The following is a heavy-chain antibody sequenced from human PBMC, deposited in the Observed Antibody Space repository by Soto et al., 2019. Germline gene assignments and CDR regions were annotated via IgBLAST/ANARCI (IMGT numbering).Heavy chain of an antibody. CDR1: GFTFRTYW. CDR3: ARDVESGSSQYYYYYYGMDV. D-gene: IGHD1-26*01. J-gene: IGHJ6*02. V-gene: IGHV3-74*01. CDR2: IDAAGSVT. Sequence: GGSLRLSCAASGFTFRTYWMHWVRQTPGKGLVWVSRIDAAGSVTTYADSVKGRFTISRDNAKNTLYLQMNSLRAEDTAVYYCARDVESGSSQYYYYYYGMDVWGQGTTVTVSS.